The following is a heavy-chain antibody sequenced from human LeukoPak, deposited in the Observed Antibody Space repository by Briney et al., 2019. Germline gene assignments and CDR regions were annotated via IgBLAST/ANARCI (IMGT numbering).Heavy chain of an antibody. J-gene: IGHJ6*03. CDR3: ARWSVSYCMDV. CDR1: GGSISSYY. CDR2: IYYSGST. Sequence: SETLSLTCTVSGGSISSYYWSWIRQPPGKGLEWIGYIYYSGSTNYNPSLKSRVTISVDTSKNQFSLKLSSVTAADTAVYYCARWSVSYCMDVWGKGTTVTVSS. V-gene: IGHV4-59*01.